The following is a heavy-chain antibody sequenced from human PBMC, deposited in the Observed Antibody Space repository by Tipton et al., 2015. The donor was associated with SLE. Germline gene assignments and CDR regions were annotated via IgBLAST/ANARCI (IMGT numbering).Heavy chain of an antibody. Sequence: TLSLTCTVSGGSISNNYWSWIRQPPGKGLEWIGYIYDSGSTKHHPSLKSRVTISVDTSKNQFSLKLSSVTAADTAVYYCARQNHDEAFDYWGQGTLVTVSS. CDR1: GGSISNNY. V-gene: IGHV4-59*08. CDR2: IYDSGST. J-gene: IGHJ4*02. D-gene: IGHD1-14*01. CDR3: ARQNHDEAFDY.